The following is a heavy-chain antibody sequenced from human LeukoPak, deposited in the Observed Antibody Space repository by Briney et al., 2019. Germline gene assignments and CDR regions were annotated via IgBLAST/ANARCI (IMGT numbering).Heavy chain of an antibody. CDR3: AREPYYYDSSGYYISDAFDI. CDR1: GGTFSSYA. CDR2: IIPIFGTA. D-gene: IGHD3-22*01. V-gene: IGHV1-69*06. J-gene: IGHJ3*02. Sequence: SVKVSCKASGGTFSSYAISWVRQAPGQGLEWMGGIIPIFGTANYAQKFQGRVTITADKSTSTAYMELSSLRSEDTAVYYCAREPYYYDSSGYYISDAFDIWGQGTMVTVSS.